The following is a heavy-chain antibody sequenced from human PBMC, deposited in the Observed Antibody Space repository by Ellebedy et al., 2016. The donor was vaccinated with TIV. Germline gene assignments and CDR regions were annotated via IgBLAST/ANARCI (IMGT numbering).Heavy chain of an antibody. Sequence: GESLKISCTGSGYSFTSYSIGRALHLLGKGQEWMGIIYTGDSDTRYSPSFQGEVTISADKSISTAYLQWSSLKSSDTAMYYCARVAAAAGNFEYWGQGTLVSVS. J-gene: IGHJ4*02. CDR3: ARVAAAAGNFEY. V-gene: IGHV5-51*01. CDR1: GYSFTSYS. D-gene: IGHD6-13*01. CDR2: IYTGDSDT.